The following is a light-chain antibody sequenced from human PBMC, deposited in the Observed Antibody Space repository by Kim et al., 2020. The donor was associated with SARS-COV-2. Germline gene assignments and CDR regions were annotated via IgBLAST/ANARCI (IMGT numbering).Light chain of an antibody. V-gene: IGLV2-14*03. CDR2: DVN. CDR1: SSDIGGYNY. CDR3: SSFTTDGIFEV. Sequence: QSALTQPASVSGSPGQSITISCTGTSSDIGGYNYISWYQHHPGKAPKLMIYDVNKWPSGVSNRFSGSKSGNTASLTISGLQAEDEADYYCSSFTTDGIFEVFGGGTQLTVL. J-gene: IGLJ3*02.